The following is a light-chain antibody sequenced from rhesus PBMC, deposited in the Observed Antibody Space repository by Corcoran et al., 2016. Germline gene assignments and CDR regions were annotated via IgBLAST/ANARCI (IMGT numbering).Light chain of an antibody. CDR3: QQYNSAPFT. V-gene: IGKV1-21*01. Sequence: DIQMTQSPSSLSASVGDRVTITCRASQGISSWLAWYQQKPGKAPKLLIYKASSLQRGVPSRFSGSGSGKEFTLNISSLQPEDFATYYCQQYNSAPFTFGPGTKLDIK. J-gene: IGKJ3*01. CDR2: KAS. CDR1: QGISSW.